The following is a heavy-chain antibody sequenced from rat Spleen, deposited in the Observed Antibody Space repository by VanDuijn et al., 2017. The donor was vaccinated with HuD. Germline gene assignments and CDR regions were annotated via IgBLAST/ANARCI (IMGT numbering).Heavy chain of an antibody. CDR3: GRLRNYYDGSYYDVMDA. Sequence: EVQLVESGGGLVQPGRSMKLSCAASGFTFSNYYMAWVRQAPTKGLEWVASISPSGGSTYYRDSVKGRFTVSRDNAKSTLYLQMDSLRSENTATYYCGRLRNYYDGSYYDVMDAWGQGASVTVSS. CDR1: GFTFSNYY. J-gene: IGHJ4*01. CDR2: ISPSGGST. D-gene: IGHD1-12*02. V-gene: IGHV5-25*01.